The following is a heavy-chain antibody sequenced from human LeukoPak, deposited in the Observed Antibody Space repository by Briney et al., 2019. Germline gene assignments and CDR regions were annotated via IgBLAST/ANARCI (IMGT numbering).Heavy chain of an antibody. CDR3: ARDGRPWVGLDY. D-gene: IGHD1-26*01. V-gene: IGHV3-48*03. CDR1: GFTFSSYE. J-gene: IGHJ4*02. Sequence: GGSLRLSCAASGFTFSSYEMNRVRQAPGKGLEWVSYISSSGRTMYYADSVKGRFTISRDNAKNSLYLQMNSLRAEDTAVYYCARDGRPWVGLDYWGQGTLVTVSS. CDR2: ISSSGRTM.